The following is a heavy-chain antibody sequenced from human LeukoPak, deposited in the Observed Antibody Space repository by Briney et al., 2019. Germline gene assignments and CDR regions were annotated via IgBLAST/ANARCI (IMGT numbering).Heavy chain of an antibody. D-gene: IGHD3-22*01. CDR3: AYSRAYQQH. CDR2: INHSGST. V-gene: IGHV4-39*07. Sequence: SETLSLTCTVSGGSISIISSSTYYWGWIRQPPGKGLEWIGEINHSGSTNYNPSLESRVTISVDTAKNQFSLKLTPVTAGDMAFYYCAYSRAYQQHWGQGTLVTVSS. CDR1: GGSISIISSSTYY. J-gene: IGHJ1*01.